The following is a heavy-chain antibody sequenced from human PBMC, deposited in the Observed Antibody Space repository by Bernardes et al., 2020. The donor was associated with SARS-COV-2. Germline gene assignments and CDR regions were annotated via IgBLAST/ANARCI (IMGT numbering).Heavy chain of an antibody. CDR1: GYTFTGYY. CDR3: LVVDTGAFDY. Sequence: AARKDYCKASGYTFTGYYIHWVRQAPGQGLEWLGWINPNTGGTYYAQKFQAWVTMTRDTSISTAYMELRKLGFDDTAVYFCLVVDTGAFDYWGQGTLVSVSS. V-gene: IGHV1-2*04. J-gene: IGHJ4*02. D-gene: IGHD2-2*01. CDR2: INPNTGGT.